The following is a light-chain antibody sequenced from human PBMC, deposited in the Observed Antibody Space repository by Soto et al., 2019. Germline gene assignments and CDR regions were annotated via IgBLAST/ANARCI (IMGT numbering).Light chain of an antibody. J-gene: IGKJ1*01. CDR1: QSLLHSNGYNY. V-gene: IGKV2-28*01. Sequence: DIVMTRSPLSLPVTPGEPASISCRSSQSLLHSNGYNYLDWYLQKPGQSPQLLIYLGSNRASGVPDRVSGSGSVTDFTMKISRVEAEDVGVYYCMQALQTPWTFGQGTKVDIK. CDR2: LGS. CDR3: MQALQTPWT.